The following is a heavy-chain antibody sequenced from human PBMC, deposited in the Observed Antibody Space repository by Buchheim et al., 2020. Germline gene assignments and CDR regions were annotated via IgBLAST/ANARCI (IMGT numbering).Heavy chain of an antibody. V-gene: IGHV3-49*04. CDR2: IRSKAYGGTT. D-gene: IGHD3-16*01. CDR3: TRAYGGLDHYYGMDV. CDR1: GFTFGDYA. Sequence: EVQLVESGGGLVQPGRSLRLSCTASGFTFGDYAMSWVRQAPGKGLEWVGFIRSKAYGGTTEYAASVKGRFTISRDDSQSLAYLQMNSLKTEDTAVYYCTRAYGGLDHYYGMDVWGQGTT. J-gene: IGHJ6*02.